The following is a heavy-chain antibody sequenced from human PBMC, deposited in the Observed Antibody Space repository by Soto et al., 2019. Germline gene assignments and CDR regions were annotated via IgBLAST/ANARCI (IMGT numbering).Heavy chain of an antibody. J-gene: IGHJ5*02. CDR1: GGSISSGGCS. Sequence: SETLSLPCAVSGGSISSGGCSWIGIRQPPGKGLEWIGYIYHSGSTYYNPSLKSRVTISVDRSKNQFSLKLSSVTAADTAVYYCARRGSGSSYNWFDPWGQGTLVTVSS. D-gene: IGHD3-22*01. CDR2: IYHSGST. CDR3: ARRGSGSSYNWFDP. V-gene: IGHV4-30-2*01.